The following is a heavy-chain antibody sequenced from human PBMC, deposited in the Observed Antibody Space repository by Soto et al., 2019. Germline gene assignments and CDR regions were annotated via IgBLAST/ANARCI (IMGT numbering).Heavy chain of an antibody. CDR2: ISGDSRIK. V-gene: IGHV3-48*01. D-gene: IGHD4-17*01. CDR3: AWDLKNYGDTLQGFDS. J-gene: IGHJ4*02. Sequence: EVQLVESGGGLVQPGGSLRLSCAASGFTFRTYCMNWVRQAPGKGLEWISYISGDSRIKYYADSVKGRFTISRDYADNSLLLQMYRLRAQDTALYYCAWDLKNYGDTLQGFDSWGQGTLVNVSS. CDR1: GFTFRTYC.